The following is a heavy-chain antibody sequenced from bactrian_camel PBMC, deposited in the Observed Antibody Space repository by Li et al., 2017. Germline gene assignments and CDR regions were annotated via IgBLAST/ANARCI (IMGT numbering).Heavy chain of an antibody. CDR3: AVEGGAFSLYGGSCPVEEEFRY. Sequence: HVQLVESGGGSVQTGGSLRLSCAASGRPNCMAWFRQAPGMQREAVAAIYTYESGTFYADSVRGRFTISKDNAKNTVYLQMNSLKPEDTSTYYCAVEGGAFSLYGGSCPVEEEFRYWGTGTQVTVS. D-gene: IGHD6*01. V-gene: IGHV3S54*01. J-gene: IGHJ6*01. CDR2: IYTYESGT. CDR1: GRPNC.